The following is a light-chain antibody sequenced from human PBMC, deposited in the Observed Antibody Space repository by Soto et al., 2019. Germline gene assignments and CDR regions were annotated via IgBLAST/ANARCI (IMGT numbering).Light chain of an antibody. CDR1: QSVSSSY. Sequence: EIVLTQSPGTLSLSPGERATLSCGASQSVSSSYLAWYQQKPGQTPRLLIYGASGRATGIPDRFSGSGSGTDFTLTISRLEPEDFAVYYCQQYGSPPPVTFGQGTRLEIK. V-gene: IGKV3-20*01. CDR3: QQYGSPPPVT. CDR2: GAS. J-gene: IGKJ5*01.